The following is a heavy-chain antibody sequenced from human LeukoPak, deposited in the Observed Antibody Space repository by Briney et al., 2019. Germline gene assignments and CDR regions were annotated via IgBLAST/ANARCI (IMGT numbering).Heavy chain of an antibody. CDR2: ISSSGSTI. Sequence: IPGGSLRLSCAASGFTFSDYYMSWIRQAPGKGLEWVSYISSSGSTIYYGDSVKGRFTISRDNAKNSLYLQMNNLRAEDTAVYYCARRRGCYTHDAFDIWGQGTMVTVSS. V-gene: IGHV3-11*01. D-gene: IGHD5-18*01. CDR3: ARRRGCYTHDAFDI. CDR1: GFTFSDYY. J-gene: IGHJ3*02.